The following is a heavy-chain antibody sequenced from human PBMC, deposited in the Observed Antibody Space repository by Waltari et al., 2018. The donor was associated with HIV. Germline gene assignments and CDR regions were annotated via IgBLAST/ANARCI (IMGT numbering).Heavy chain of an antibody. J-gene: IGHJ6*01. Sequence: QVQLQQWGAGLLRPSETLSLTCACYAVSFSGYYWGWIPTAPGKGLGWIGEINHSGSSNCNPSLKSRVTISVDTSKNQFSLRVRSVTAADTAVYYCARDSVPSFDYGDYYYYGMDVWSRGTTVTVSS. V-gene: IGHV4-34*01. D-gene: IGHD4-17*01. CDR3: ARDSVPSFDYGDYYYYGMDV. CDR1: AVSFSGYY. CDR2: INHSGSS.